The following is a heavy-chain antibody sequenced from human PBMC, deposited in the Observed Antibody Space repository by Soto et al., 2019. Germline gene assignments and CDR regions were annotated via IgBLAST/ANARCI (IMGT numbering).Heavy chain of an antibody. CDR1: GFTFSGYA. D-gene: IGHD3-3*01. Sequence: LRLSCAASGFTFSGYAMHWVRQAPGKGLEWVTVISYDGSNKYYADSVKGRFTISRDNSKNTLYLQMNSLRAEDTAVYYCARVERGITIFGVVIPPFDDWGQGTRVTVSS. CDR3: ARVERGITIFGVVIPPFDD. J-gene: IGHJ4*02. V-gene: IGHV3-30-3*01. CDR2: ISYDGSNK.